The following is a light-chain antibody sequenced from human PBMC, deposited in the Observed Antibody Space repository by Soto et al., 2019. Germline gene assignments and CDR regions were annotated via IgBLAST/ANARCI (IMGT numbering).Light chain of an antibody. Sequence: DVQLTQSPSSLSASVGDRVIITCRASRGVGRWLAWYQQKPEKAPKSLIYATSTLQSSVPSRFNCSGSWTHFSLTISSLQPEDVATYYCQQYGSFPPTFGRGTKAEI. CDR1: RGVGRW. J-gene: IGKJ1*01. V-gene: IGKV1D-16*01. CDR3: QQYGSFPPT. CDR2: ATS.